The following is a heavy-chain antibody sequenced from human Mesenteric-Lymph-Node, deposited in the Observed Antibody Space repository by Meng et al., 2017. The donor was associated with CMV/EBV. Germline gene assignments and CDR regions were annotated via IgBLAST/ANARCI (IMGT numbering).Heavy chain of an antibody. Sequence: GKSLKISCAASGFTFSSYAMHWVRQAPGKGLEWVAVISYDGSNKYYADSVKGRFTISRDNSKNTLYLQMNSLRAEDTAVYYCARDGDIAGYLYYYYGMDVWGQGTTVTVSS. CDR2: ISYDGSNK. D-gene: IGHD5-12*01. CDR1: GFTFSSYA. J-gene: IGHJ6*02. V-gene: IGHV3-30*04. CDR3: ARDGDIAGYLYYYYGMDV.